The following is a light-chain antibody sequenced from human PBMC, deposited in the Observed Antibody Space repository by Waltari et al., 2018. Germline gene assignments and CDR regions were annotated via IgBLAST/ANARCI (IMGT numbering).Light chain of an antibody. CDR3: QHRSSWPLT. Sequence: DIVVTQSPGTLSLSPGERATLSCRASASLRFNTLAWYPQTPGQAPRLLIYDAFNRATGIPARFSGSGSGTDFTLTITSLGPEDSAVYYCQHRSSWPLTFGGGTKVEI. CDR2: DAF. J-gene: IGKJ4*02. V-gene: IGKV3-11*01. CDR1: ASLRFN.